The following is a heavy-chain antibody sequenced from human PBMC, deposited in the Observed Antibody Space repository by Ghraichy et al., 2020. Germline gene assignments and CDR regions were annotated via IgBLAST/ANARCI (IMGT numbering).Heavy chain of an antibody. J-gene: IGHJ4*02. CDR3: TRHFNFGSTYYFDS. D-gene: IGHD3-3*01. CDR1: GFTFRDYA. CDR2: IRAKGTT. Sequence: GGSLRLSCTTSGFTFRDYAMSWFRQAPGKGLEWVGFIRAKGTTEYDASVKGRFTISRDDSNSIAYLQMNSLKIEDTAVYSCTRHFNFGSTYYFDSWGQGTPVAVSS. V-gene: IGHV3-49*03.